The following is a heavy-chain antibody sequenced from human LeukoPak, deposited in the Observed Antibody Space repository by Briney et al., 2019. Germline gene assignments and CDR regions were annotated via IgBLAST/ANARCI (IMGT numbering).Heavy chain of an antibody. D-gene: IGHD3-22*01. V-gene: IGHV1-18*01. CDR3: AREVPYDSSRYYQPFDY. CDR2: ISAYNGNT. CDR1: GYTFTSYG. J-gene: IGHJ4*02. Sequence: ASVKVSCKASGYTFTSYGISWVRQAPGQGLEWMGWISAYNGNTNYAQKLQGRVAMTTDTSTSTAYMELRSLRSDDTAVYYCAREVPYDSSRYYQPFDYWGQGTLVTVSS.